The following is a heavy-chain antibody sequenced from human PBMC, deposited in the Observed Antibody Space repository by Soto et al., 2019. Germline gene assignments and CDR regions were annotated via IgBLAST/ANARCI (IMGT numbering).Heavy chain of an antibody. Sequence: PSETLSLTCIFSVGSISIYYWSWIRQPPGKGLDWIGYIYYSGSTNYNPSLKSRVTISVDTSKNQFSLKLSSVTAADTAVYYCARDDRVRGVPRGFDPWGQGTLVTVSS. CDR2: IYYSGST. CDR3: ARDDRVRGVPRGFDP. J-gene: IGHJ5*02. D-gene: IGHD3-10*01. V-gene: IGHV4-59*01. CDR1: VGSISIYY.